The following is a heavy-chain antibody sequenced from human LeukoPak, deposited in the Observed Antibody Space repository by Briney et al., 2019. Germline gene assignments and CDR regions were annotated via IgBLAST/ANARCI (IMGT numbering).Heavy chain of an antibody. CDR3: ARGHYYDSSGSLDY. J-gene: IGHJ4*02. CDR2: ISGSGGST. CDR1: GFTFSNYG. D-gene: IGHD3-22*01. V-gene: IGHV3-23*01. Sequence: PGGSLRLSCAASGFTFSNYGMNWVRQAPGKGLEWVSAISGSGGSTYYADSVKGRFTISRDNSKNTLYLQMNSLRAEDTAVYYCARGHYYDSSGSLDYWGQGTLVTVSS.